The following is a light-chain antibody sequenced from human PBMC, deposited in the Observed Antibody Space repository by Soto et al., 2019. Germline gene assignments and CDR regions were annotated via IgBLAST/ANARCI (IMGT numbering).Light chain of an antibody. CDR1: QNIRNY. CDR2: AAS. V-gene: IGKV1-39*01. J-gene: IGKJ1*01. Sequence: DIQMTQSPSSLSASVRDSVTITCRASQNIRNYLNWYQQKPGRAPKILIYAASSLQSGVPSRFSGGGSGTDFTLTITSLQPEDFATYSCQQSYSSPWTFGQVAKSDIK. CDR3: QQSYSSPWT.